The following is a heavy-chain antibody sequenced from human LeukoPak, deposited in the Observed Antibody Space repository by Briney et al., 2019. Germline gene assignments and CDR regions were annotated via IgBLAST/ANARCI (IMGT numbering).Heavy chain of an antibody. V-gene: IGHV1-2*02. Sequence: ASVKVSCKASGYTFTGYYMHGVRQAPGQGLEWMGWINPNSGGTNYAQKFQGRVTMTRDTSISTAYMELSRLRSDDTAVYYCAGVRVDYYGSGSYSYWGQGTLVTVSS. CDR1: GYTFTGYY. CDR3: AGVRVDYYGSGSYSY. J-gene: IGHJ4*02. D-gene: IGHD3-10*01. CDR2: INPNSGGT.